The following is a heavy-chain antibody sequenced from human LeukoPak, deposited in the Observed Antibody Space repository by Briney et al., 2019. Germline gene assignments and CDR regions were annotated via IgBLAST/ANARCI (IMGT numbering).Heavy chain of an antibody. V-gene: IGHV4-39*07. Sequence: SETLSLTCTVSSGSISTSNYYWGWVRQPPGKALEWIGNIFYSGSTYYSPSLKSRVTISLDTSKNQFSLKLSSVTAADTAVYYCARLAYSYGVWGQGTLVTVSS. J-gene: IGHJ4*02. CDR3: ARLAYSYGV. CDR1: SGSISTSNYY. D-gene: IGHD5-18*01. CDR2: IFYSGST.